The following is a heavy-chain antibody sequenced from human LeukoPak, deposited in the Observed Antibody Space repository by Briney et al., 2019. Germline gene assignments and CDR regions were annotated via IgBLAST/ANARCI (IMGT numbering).Heavy chain of an antibody. J-gene: IGHJ4*02. Sequence: PGGSLRLSCAASGFTVSSNYMSWVRQAPGKGLEWVSVIYSGGSTYYADSVKGRFTISRDNSKNTLYLQMNSLRAEDTAVYYCARVGIRSTIFGVVIPLLFDYWGQGTLVTVSS. D-gene: IGHD3-3*01. V-gene: IGHV3-66*01. CDR3: ARVGIRSTIFGVVIPLLFDY. CDR2: IYSGGST. CDR1: GFTVSSNY.